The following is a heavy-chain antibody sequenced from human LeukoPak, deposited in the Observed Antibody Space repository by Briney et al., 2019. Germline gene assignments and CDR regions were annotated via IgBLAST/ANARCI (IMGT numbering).Heavy chain of an antibody. CDR2: IRSKANSYAT. CDR3: TRLEEEYYYYYYMDV. CDR1: GFTFSGSA. J-gene: IGHJ6*03. Sequence: PGGSLRLSCAASGFTFSGSAMHWVRQASGKGLEWVGRIRSKANSYATAYAASVKGRFTISRDDSKNTAYLQMNSLKTEDTAVYYCTRLEEEYYYYYYMDVWGKGTTVTVSS. V-gene: IGHV3-73*01.